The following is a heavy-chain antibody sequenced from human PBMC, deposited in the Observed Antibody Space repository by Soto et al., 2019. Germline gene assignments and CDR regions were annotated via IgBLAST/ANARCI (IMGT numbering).Heavy chain of an antibody. CDR2: INHSGST. V-gene: IGHV4-34*01. CDR3: ASGYGRTFDY. D-gene: IGHD3-10*01. J-gene: IGHJ4*02. Sequence: QVQLQQWGAGLLKPSETLSLTCAVYGGSFSGYYWTWIRQPPGKGLEGIGEINHSGSTNYKPSLKIRVTISVDTSKNQYSLKLSSVTAADTAVYYCASGYGRTFDYWGQGTLVTVSS. CDR1: GGSFSGYY.